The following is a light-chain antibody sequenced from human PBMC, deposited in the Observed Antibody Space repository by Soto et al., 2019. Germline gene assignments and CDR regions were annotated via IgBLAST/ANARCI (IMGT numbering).Light chain of an antibody. CDR3: QHSYSNPYT. Sequence: DIPMTQSPSSLSASVGDRVTITCRASQTISSYLNWYQQKPGKAPKLLIYAASSLQGGVPSRFSGSGSGTDFTLTISSLQPEDFATYYCQHSYSNPYTFGQGTKLEIK. CDR1: QTISSY. V-gene: IGKV1-39*01. J-gene: IGKJ2*01. CDR2: AAS.